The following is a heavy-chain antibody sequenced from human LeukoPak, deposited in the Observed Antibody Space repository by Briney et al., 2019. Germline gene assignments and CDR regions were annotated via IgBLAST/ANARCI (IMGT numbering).Heavy chain of an antibody. CDR3: WGSRRSGYHEY. CDR2: IYTGGSN. CDR1: GGSISSYY. J-gene: IGHJ4*02. V-gene: IGHV4-4*09. D-gene: IGHD3-3*01. Sequence: SESLSLTCTVCGGSISSYYWSWVRQPPGKGLEWVGYIYTGGSNNYNPSFKNRVTIPVDTSKNQFSLKLTSIPAAEAAGNYFWGSRRSGYHEYWGQGTLVTVSS.